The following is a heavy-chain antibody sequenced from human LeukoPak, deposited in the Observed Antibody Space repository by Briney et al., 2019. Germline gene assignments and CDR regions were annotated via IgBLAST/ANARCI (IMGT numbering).Heavy chain of an antibody. CDR2: ISYDGSNK. CDR3: AKGKEIYVDLPTPFDY. V-gene: IGHV3-30*18. D-gene: IGHD3/OR15-3a*01. Sequence: GRSLRLSCAASGFTFSSYGMHWVRQAPGKGLEWVAVISYDGSNKYYADSVKGRFTISRDNSKNTLYLQTNSLRAEDTAVYYCAKGKEIYVDLPTPFDYWGQGTLVTVSS. J-gene: IGHJ4*02. CDR1: GFTFSSYG.